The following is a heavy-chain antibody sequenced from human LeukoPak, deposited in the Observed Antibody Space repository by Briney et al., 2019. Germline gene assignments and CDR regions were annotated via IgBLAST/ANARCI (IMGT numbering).Heavy chain of an antibody. Sequence: SDTLSLTCAVSGYSISSSHWWGWIRQPPGKGLEWIGYIYYSGSTYYNPSLRSRVTMSVDTSKNQFSLKVSSVTAVDTAVYYCASPGYCTGGSCAVVWGQGTTVTVSS. J-gene: IGHJ6*02. CDR1: GYSISSSHW. CDR3: ASPGYCTGGSCAVV. D-gene: IGHD2-15*01. V-gene: IGHV4-28*01. CDR2: IYYSGST.